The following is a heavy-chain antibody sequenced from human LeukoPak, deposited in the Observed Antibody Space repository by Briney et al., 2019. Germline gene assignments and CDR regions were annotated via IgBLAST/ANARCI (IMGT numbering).Heavy chain of an antibody. D-gene: IGHD3-10*01. CDR1: GDSISTYY. J-gene: IGHJ4*02. CDR3: ARAVGGDDSGSL. Sequence: SETLSLTCTVSGDSISTYYWSWIRQPPGKGLEWLGYIYYRVTSDYNPSLKSRVTMSVDMSTRQISLKLSSVTAADTAVYYCARAVGGDDSGSLWGQGTLVTVSS. V-gene: IGHV4-59*01. CDR2: IYYRVTS.